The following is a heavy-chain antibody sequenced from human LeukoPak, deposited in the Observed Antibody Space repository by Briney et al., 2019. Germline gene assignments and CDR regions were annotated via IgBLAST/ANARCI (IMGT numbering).Heavy chain of an antibody. D-gene: IGHD3-22*01. CDR3: ARFSPFFDSSVHYLDY. Sequence: SETLSLTCTVSGGSTSGYHCSWIRQPPGQGLEWIAYMHSTGVDNYSPSLRSRVTMSVDTSKNQCSLKLNSVSAADSAVYYCARFSPFFDSSVHYLDYWGPGILVTVSS. V-gene: IGHV4-59*08. CDR2: MHSTGVD. CDR1: GGSTSGYH. J-gene: IGHJ4*02.